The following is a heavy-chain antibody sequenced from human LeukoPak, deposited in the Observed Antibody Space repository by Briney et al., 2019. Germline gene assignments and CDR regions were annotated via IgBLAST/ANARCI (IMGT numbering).Heavy chain of an antibody. CDR2: ISSSGSTI. CDR1: GFTFSSYE. D-gene: IGHD3-10*01. J-gene: IGHJ4*02. Sequence: GGSLRLSCAASGFTFSSYEMNWVRQAPGKGLEWVSYISSSGSTIYYADSVKGRFTISRDNSKRTLYLEVNSLRTEDTAVYYCARGSHQDYFGSMTYLFDYWGQGTLVTVSS. V-gene: IGHV3-48*03. CDR3: ARGSHQDYFGSMTYLFDY.